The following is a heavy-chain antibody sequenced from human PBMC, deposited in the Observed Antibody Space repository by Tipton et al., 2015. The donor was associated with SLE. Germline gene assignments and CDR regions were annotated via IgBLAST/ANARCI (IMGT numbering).Heavy chain of an antibody. CDR2: ISSSSSYI. D-gene: IGHD3-10*02. Sequence: SLRLSCAASGFTFSSYSMNWVRQAPGKGLEWVSSISSSSSYIYYADSVKGRFTISRDNAKNSLYLQMNSLSAEDTAVYYCARPVRDYYYMDVWGKGTTVTVSS. V-gene: IGHV3-21*03. CDR1: GFTFSSYS. CDR3: ARPVRDYYYMDV. J-gene: IGHJ6*03.